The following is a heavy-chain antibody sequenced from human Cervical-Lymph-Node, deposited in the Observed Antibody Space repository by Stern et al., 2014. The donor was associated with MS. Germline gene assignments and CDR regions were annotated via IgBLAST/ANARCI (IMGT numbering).Heavy chain of an antibody. CDR3: ARSSTVTPNAFDI. CDR2: IYHSGST. CDR1: GGSISSGGYS. V-gene: IGHV4-30-2*01. Sequence: QLQLQESGSGLVKPSQTLSLTCAVSGGSISSGGYSWSWIRQPPGKGLEWIGYIYHSGSTYYNPSLKIRVTILVARSKNQFPLKLSSVTAADTAVYYCARSSTVTPNAFDIWGQGTMVTVS. J-gene: IGHJ3*02. D-gene: IGHD4-17*01.